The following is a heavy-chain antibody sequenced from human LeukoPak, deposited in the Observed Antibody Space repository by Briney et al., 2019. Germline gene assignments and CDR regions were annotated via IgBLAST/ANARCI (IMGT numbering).Heavy chain of an antibody. CDR1: GFTFSDYY. D-gene: IGHD6-13*01. J-gene: IGHJ5*02. CDR2: ISGSSTST. CDR3: ARSPPHSKLRFDP. Sequence: GGSLRLSCAASGFTFSDYYMSWIRQAPGKGLEGVSYISGSSTSTDYADSVKGRFTISRDNAKNSLYLQMNSLRAEDTAVYYCARSPPHSKLRFDPWGQGTLVTVSS. V-gene: IGHV3-11*03.